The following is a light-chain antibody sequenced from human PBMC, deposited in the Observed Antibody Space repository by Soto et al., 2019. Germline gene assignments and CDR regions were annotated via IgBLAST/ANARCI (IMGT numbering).Light chain of an antibody. CDR2: ETS. V-gene: IGKV3-20*01. CDR3: QQYAGSPLT. CDR1: QSVSAGY. J-gene: IGKJ4*01. Sequence: EIVLTQSPGTLSLSPGERATLSCRSSQSVSAGYFAWYQQKPGQAPRLLIYETSSRTTGTPDRFSGGGSGTDFTLTISRLEPEDFAVYFCQQYAGSPLTFGGGTKVDIK.